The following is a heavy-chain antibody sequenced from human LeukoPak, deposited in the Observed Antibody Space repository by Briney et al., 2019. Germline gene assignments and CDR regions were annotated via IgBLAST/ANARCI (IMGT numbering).Heavy chain of an antibody. Sequence: GGSLRLSCAASGFTFSSYGMHWVRQAPGKGLEWVAVISYDGSNKYYADSVKGRFTISRDNSKNTLYLQMNGLRAEDTAVYYCAKDLYLQYCRGSACYLNYYNMDVWGQGTTVAVSS. D-gene: IGHD2-15*01. CDR3: AKDLYLQYCRGSACYLNYYNMDV. V-gene: IGHV3-30*18. CDR1: GFTFSSYG. CDR2: ISYDGSNK. J-gene: IGHJ6*02.